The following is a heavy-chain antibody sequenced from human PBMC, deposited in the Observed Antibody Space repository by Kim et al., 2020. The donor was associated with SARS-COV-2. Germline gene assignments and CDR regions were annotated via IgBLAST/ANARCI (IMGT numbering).Heavy chain of an antibody. CDR3: ARGIAAHP. J-gene: IGHJ5*02. V-gene: IGHV3-7*04. Sequence: GSEKYYVDSVKGRFTISRDNARNSLYLQMNSLRAEDTAVYYCARGIAAHPWGQGALVTVSS. D-gene: IGHD6-13*01. CDR2: GSEK.